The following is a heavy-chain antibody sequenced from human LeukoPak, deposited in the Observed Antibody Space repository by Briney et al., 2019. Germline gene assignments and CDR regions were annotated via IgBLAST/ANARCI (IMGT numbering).Heavy chain of an antibody. CDR2: IYHTGST. V-gene: IGHV4-31*02. CDR3: ARGGVVVTALRFDY. CDR1: GDSIATGGYY. Sequence: SETLSLTCIVSGDSIATGGYYWGWLRQFPGKGLEWLGYIYHTGSTIYNPSLKSRLSMSVDSSKTQFSLHLNSVTAADTAVYFCARGGVVVTALRFDYWGQGALVTVSS. D-gene: IGHD2-21*02. J-gene: IGHJ4*02.